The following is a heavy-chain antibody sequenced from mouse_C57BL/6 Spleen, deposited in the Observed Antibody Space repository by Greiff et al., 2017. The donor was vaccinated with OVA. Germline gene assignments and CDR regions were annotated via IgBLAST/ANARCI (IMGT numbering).Heavy chain of an antibody. CDR1: GYTFTEYT. CDR3: ARHEGGITTVAYYFDY. J-gene: IGHJ2*01. Sequence: QVQLQQSGAELVKPGASVKLSCKAPGYTFTEYTIHWVKQRSGQGLEWIGWFYPGSGSIKYNEKFKDKATLTADNSSSTVYMELSRLTSEDSAVYFCARHEGGITTVAYYFDYWGQGTTLTVSS. D-gene: IGHD1-1*01. CDR2: FYPGSGSI. V-gene: IGHV1-62-2*01.